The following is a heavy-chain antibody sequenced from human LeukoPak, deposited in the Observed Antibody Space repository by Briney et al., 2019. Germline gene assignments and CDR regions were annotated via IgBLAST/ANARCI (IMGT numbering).Heavy chain of an antibody. J-gene: IGHJ4*02. CDR1: GFTCSSCG. V-gene: IGHV3-33*01. CDR3: ARGDLYGDYVILY. D-gene: IGHD4-17*01. CDR2: IWYDGSHQ. Sequence: GGSLRLSCAASGFTCSSCGMHWVRQAPGKGLEWVAVIWYDGSHQYYADSVKGRFTISRDNSKNTLYLQMNSLRGEDTAVYYCARGDLYGDYVILYWGQGTLVTVSS.